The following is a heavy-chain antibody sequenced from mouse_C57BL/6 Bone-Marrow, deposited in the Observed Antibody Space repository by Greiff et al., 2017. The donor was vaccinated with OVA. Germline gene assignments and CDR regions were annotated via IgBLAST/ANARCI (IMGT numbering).Heavy chain of an antibody. D-gene: IGHD2-5*01. J-gene: IGHJ4*01. CDR3: ASYYSNYGGFAMDY. CDR2: IHPNSGST. V-gene: IGHV1-64*01. Sequence: VQLQQSGAELVKPGASVKLSCKASGYTFTSYWMHWVKQRPGQGLEWIGMIHPNSGSTNYNEKFKSKATLTVDKSSSTAYMQLSSLTSEDSAVYYCASYYSNYGGFAMDYWGQGTSVTVSS. CDR1: GYTFTSYW.